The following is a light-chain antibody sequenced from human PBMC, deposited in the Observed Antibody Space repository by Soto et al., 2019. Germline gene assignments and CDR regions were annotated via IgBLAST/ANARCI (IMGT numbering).Light chain of an antibody. CDR2: DAS. Sequence: DIQMTQSPSTLSASVGDRVTITCRASQSIGSWLAWYQQKPGKAPKVLIYDASSLESGVPSRFSGSGSGTEFTLTISSLQPDDFATYYCQQYNSYSTFGQGTKVDIK. J-gene: IGKJ1*01. CDR3: QQYNSYST. V-gene: IGKV1-5*01. CDR1: QSIGSW.